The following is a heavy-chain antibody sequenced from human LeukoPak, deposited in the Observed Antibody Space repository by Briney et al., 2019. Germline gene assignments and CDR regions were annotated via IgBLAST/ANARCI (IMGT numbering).Heavy chain of an antibody. D-gene: IGHD3-9*01. CDR3: AKPIVLRYFDWSFDI. CDR1: GFTFSSYA. CDR2: ISGSGGST. J-gene: IGHJ3*02. Sequence: GGSLRLSCAASGFTFSSYAMSWVRQAPGKGLEWVSAISGSGGSTYYADSVKGRFTISRDNSKNTLYLQMNGLRLEDTAVYYCAKPIVLRYFDWSFDIWGQGTMVTVSS. V-gene: IGHV3-23*01.